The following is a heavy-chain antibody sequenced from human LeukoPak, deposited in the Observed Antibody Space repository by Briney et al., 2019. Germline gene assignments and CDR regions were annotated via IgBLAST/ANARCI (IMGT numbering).Heavy chain of an antibody. CDR3: WLPGENYADSVDY. CDR1: GSTLSGSA. CDR2: IRSKANNYAT. D-gene: IGHD4-17*01. J-gene: IGHJ4*02. Sequence: GGSLTLSCAASGSTLSGSAMHWVRQASGKGLEWVGRIRSKANNYATAYAASVKGRFTIIRDDSKNTAYLQMNSLKTEDTAVYYCWLPGENYADSVDYWGQGTLVTVSS. V-gene: IGHV3-73*01.